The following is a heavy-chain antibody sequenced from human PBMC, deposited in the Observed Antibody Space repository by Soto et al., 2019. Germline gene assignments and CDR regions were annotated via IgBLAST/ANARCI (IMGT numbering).Heavy chain of an antibody. Sequence: GESLKISCKGPGYNFATDCIGLVRQMRGKGLECMGIIYPADSDTRYSPSFQGQVTISADKSISTAYLQWSSLKASDTAMYYCARYSHSYSLNYYRGMDVWGQGTTVTVSS. CDR2: IYPADSDT. J-gene: IGHJ6*02. D-gene: IGHD5-18*01. CDR1: GYNFATDC. V-gene: IGHV5-51*01. CDR3: ARYSHSYSLNYYRGMDV.